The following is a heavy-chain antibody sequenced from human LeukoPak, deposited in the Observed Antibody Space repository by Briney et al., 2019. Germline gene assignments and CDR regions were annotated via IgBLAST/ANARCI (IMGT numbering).Heavy chain of an antibody. J-gene: IGHJ5*02. V-gene: IGHV4-59*01. CDR1: GGSISSYY. CDR2: IYYSGST. Sequence: SQTLSLTCTVSGGSISSYYWSWIRQPPGKGLEWIGYIYYSGSTNYNPSLKSRVTISVDTSKNQFSLKLSSVTAADTAVYYCARYYDFWSGRHNWFGPWGQGTLVTVSS. CDR3: ARYYDFWSGRHNWFGP. D-gene: IGHD3-3*01.